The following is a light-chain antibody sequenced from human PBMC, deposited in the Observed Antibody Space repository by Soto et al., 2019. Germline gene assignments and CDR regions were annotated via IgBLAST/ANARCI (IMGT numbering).Light chain of an antibody. V-gene: IGKV1-5*01. CDR1: QSVSGW. CDR2: DAS. CDR3: QQRSNWPPLIT. J-gene: IGKJ5*01. Sequence: DVQMTQSPSTLSASVGDTVTVTCRAIQSVSGWLSCYQQNPGEAPKLLIYDASALPRGVPSRFSGSGSGTKFTLTIASLQPDDFAVYYCQQRSNWPPLITFGQGTRLEI.